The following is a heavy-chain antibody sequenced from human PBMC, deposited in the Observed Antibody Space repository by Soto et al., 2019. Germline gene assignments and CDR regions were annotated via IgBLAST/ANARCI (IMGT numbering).Heavy chain of an antibody. CDR3: ARTGLGGYSYGKDLYYFDY. J-gene: IGHJ4*02. Sequence: KPSETLSLTCTVSGGSISSYYWSWIRQPPGKGLEWIGYIYYSGSTNYNPSLKSRVTISVDTSKNQFSLKLSSVTAADTAVYYCARTGLGGYSYGKDLYYFDYWGQGTLVTISS. V-gene: IGHV4-59*01. D-gene: IGHD5-18*01. CDR1: GGSISSYY. CDR2: IYYSGST.